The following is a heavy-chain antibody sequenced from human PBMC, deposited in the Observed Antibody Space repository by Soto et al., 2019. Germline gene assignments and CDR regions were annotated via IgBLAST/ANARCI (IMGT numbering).Heavy chain of an antibody. J-gene: IGHJ4*02. CDR1: GFTFSNYW. Sequence: GGSLRLSCVVSGFTFSNYWMSWVRQAPGKGLEWVANIKQDGSEKYYVDSVKGRFTISRDNAKNSLYLQMNNLRAEETAVYYCARGRYSGYDSGNYFENWGQGTLVTVSS. D-gene: IGHD5-12*01. CDR3: ARGRYSGYDSGNYFEN. V-gene: IGHV3-7*01. CDR2: IKQDGSEK.